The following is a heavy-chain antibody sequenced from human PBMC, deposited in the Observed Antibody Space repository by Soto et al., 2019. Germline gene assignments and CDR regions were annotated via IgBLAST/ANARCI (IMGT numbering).Heavy chain of an antibody. CDR2: IYYSGST. V-gene: IGHV4-39*01. D-gene: IGHD3-3*01. J-gene: IGHJ6*03. Sequence: QLQLQESGPGLVKPSETLSLTCTVSGGSISSSSYYWGWIRQPPGKGLEWIGSIYYSGSTYYNPSLKGRVTISVDTSKNQFSLKLSSVTAADTAVYYCARRPPLPVEIFQYYYYMDVWSKGTTVTVSS. CDR1: GGSISSSSYY. CDR3: ARRPPLPVEIFQYYYYMDV.